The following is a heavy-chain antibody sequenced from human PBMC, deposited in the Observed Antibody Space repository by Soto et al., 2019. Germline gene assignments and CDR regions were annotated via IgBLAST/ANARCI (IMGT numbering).Heavy chain of an antibody. CDR3: ASDGLGNWFDP. D-gene: IGHD4-17*01. CDR1: GGSISSYY. CDR2: VYYSGST. Sequence: PSETLSLTCTVSGGSISSYYWSWIRQPPGKGLEWIGNVYYSGSTNYNPSLKSRVTISVDTSKNQFSLKLTSVTAADTAIYYCASDGLGNWFDPPGQGTLVTVSS. J-gene: IGHJ5*02. V-gene: IGHV4-59*01.